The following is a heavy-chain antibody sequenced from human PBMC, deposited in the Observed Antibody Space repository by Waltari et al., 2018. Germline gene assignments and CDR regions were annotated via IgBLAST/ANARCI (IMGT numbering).Heavy chain of an antibody. Sequence: QVQLVESGGGVVQPGRSLRLSCAASGFTFSSYAMHWVRQAPGKGLERVAVISYDGSNKYYADSVNGRFTISRDNSKNTLYLQMNSLRAEDTAVYYCARDREVVVAASFDYWGQGTLVTVSS. CDR1: GFTFSSYA. J-gene: IGHJ4*02. CDR2: ISYDGSNK. D-gene: IGHD2-15*01. V-gene: IGHV3-30-3*01. CDR3: ARDREVVVAASFDY.